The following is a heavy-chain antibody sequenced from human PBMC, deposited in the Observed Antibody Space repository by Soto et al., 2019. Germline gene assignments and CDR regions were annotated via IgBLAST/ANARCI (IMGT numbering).Heavy chain of an antibody. V-gene: IGHV1-69*01. CDR2: ISPIFKTP. J-gene: IGHJ4*02. D-gene: IGHD2-8*01. Sequence: QVQLVQSGTELKKPGSSVNVSCKASGGTFDSYAITWVRQAPGQGLEWTGGISPIFKTPQYAQKFQGSVTIPADESSSPASRELSSLTSGVTALNYCARGPAYNGAHVDYWGQGTLVTVSS. CDR3: ARGPAYNGAHVDY. CDR1: GGTFDSYA.